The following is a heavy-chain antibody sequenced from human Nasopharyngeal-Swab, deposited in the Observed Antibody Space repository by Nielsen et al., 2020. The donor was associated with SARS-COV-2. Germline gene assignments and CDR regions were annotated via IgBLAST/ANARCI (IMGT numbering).Heavy chain of an antibody. J-gene: IGHJ4*02. V-gene: IGHV4-61*02. CDR3: ARELPGTYSSFDY. Sequence: TLSLTCSVSGVSVTSGDVFWSWVRQPAGKALQYIGRIFGRGNRPDFNPSLKSRGTISIDTSKNQFSLNLTSVTAADTAIYFCARELPGTYSSFDYWGQGILVTVSS. CDR2: IFGRGNRP. CDR1: GVSVTSGDVF. D-gene: IGHD1-26*01.